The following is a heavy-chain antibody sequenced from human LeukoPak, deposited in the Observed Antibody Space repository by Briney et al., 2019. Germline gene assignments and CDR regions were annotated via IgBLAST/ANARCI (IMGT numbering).Heavy chain of an antibody. CDR2: IRAEGAPT. CDR1: GFSFSSYS. Sequence: PGGSLRLSCQAYGFSFSSYSMNWVRQAPGKGLEWVSVIRAEGAPTYYADSVKGRFTISRDNSKNMLYLQMNSLRAEDTATYYCVKDGYGRDGICVSKIVVADYLDHWGQGTQVTVSA. D-gene: IGHD6-19*01. J-gene: IGHJ4*02. V-gene: IGHV3-23*01. CDR3: VKDGYGRDGICVSKIVVADYLDH.